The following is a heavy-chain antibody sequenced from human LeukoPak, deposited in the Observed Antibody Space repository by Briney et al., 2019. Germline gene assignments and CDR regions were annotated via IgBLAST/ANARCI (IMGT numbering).Heavy chain of an antibody. CDR3: AREPIAARPPHYYYYGMDV. D-gene: IGHD6-6*01. J-gene: IGHJ6*02. CDR2: IYYSGST. Sequence: SQTLSLTCTVSGGSISSGGYHWSWIRQHPGKGLEWIGYIYYSGSTYYNPSLKSRVTISVDTSKNQFSLKLSSVTAADTAVYYCAREPIAARPPHYYYYGMDVWGQGTTVTVSS. CDR1: GGSISSGGYH. V-gene: IGHV4-31*03.